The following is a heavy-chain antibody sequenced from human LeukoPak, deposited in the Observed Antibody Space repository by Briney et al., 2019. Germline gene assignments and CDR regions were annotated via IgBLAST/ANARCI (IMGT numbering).Heavy chain of an antibody. J-gene: IGHJ5*02. Sequence: SETLSLTCAVSGGSISGYYWSWVRQPPGKGLEWIGEINHSGSTNYNPSLKSRVTISVDTSKNQFSLKLSSVTAADTAVYYCARGPYCSGGSCYYNWFDPWGQGTLVTVSS. CDR1: GGSISGYY. D-gene: IGHD2-15*01. CDR3: ARGPYCSGGSCYYNWFDP. V-gene: IGHV4-34*01. CDR2: INHSGST.